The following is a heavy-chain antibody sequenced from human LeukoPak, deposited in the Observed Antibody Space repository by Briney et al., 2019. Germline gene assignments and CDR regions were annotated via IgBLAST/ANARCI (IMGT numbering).Heavy chain of an antibody. V-gene: IGHV3-9*01. J-gene: IGHJ4*02. CDR1: EFTFDDYA. D-gene: IGHD3-16*01. Sequence: GRSLRLSCAASEFTFDDYAMHWVRQAPGKGLEWVSGISWNSGSIGYADSVKGRFTISRDNAKNSLYLQMNSLRAEDTALYYCAKAARWGDFDYWGQGTLVTVSS. CDR2: ISWNSGSI. CDR3: AKAARWGDFDY.